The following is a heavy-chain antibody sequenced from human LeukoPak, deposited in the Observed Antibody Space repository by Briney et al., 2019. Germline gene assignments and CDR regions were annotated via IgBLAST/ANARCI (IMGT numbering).Heavy chain of an antibody. CDR1: GFTFSSYA. V-gene: IGHV3-23*01. CDR2: ISGSGGST. D-gene: IGHD3-22*01. Sequence: GGSLRLSCAASGFTFSSYAMGWVRQAPGKGLEWVSGISGSGGSTYYADSVKGRFTISRDNSKNTLYLQMTSLRAGDTAVYYCAKDQVWIVVGSFDYWGQGTLVTVSS. J-gene: IGHJ4*02. CDR3: AKDQVWIVVGSFDY.